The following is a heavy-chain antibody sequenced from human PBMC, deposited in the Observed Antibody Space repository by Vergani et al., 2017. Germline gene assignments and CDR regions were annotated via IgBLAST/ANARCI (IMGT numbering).Heavy chain of an antibody. D-gene: IGHD3-10*01. Sequence: QVQLVESGGGVVQPGRSLRLSCAASGFTFSSYGMHWVRQAPGKGLEWVAVIWYDGSNKYYADSVKGRFTISRDNSKNTLYLQMNSLRAEDTAVYYCAKDPDYGAGRYGIYYYYYYYMVVWGKGTTVTVSS. CDR2: IWYDGSNK. CDR3: AKDPDYGAGRYGIYYYYYYYMVV. J-gene: IGHJ6*03. CDR1: GFTFSSYG. V-gene: IGHV3-33*06.